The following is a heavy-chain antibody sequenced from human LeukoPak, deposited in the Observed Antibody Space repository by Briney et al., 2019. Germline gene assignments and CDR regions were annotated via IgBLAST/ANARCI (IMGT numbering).Heavy chain of an antibody. CDR2: IYYSGST. D-gene: IGHD5-24*01. J-gene: IGHJ5*02. CDR1: GGSISSYY. CDR3: ARGGATFNWFDP. Sequence: SETLSLTCTVSGGSISSYYWSWIRQPPGKGLEWIGYIYYSGSTNYNPSLKSRVTISVNTSKNQFSLKLSSVTAADTAVYYCARGGATFNWFDPWGQGTLVTVSS. V-gene: IGHV4-59*01.